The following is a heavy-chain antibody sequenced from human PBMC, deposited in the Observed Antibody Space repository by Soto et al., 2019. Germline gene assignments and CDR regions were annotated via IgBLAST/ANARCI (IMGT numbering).Heavy chain of an antibody. CDR1: GFTFSSYA. Sequence: GGSLRLSCAASGFTFSSYAMSWVRQAPGKGLEWVSAISGSGVSTYYADSVKDRFTISRDNSKNTLYLQMNSLRAEDTAVYYCARGVGSGSYYNQYNWFDPWGQGTLVTVSS. D-gene: IGHD3-10*01. CDR2: ISGSGVST. J-gene: IGHJ5*02. V-gene: IGHV3-23*01. CDR3: ARGVGSGSYYNQYNWFDP.